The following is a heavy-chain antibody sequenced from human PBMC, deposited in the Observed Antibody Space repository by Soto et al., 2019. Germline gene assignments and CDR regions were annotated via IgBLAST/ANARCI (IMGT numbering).Heavy chain of an antibody. J-gene: IGHJ6*03. CDR3: AKDTEGYYYYIDV. CDR2: ISWNSGSI. V-gene: IGHV3-9*01. CDR1: GFTFNDYA. Sequence: SLRLSCAASGFTFNDYAMHWVLLAPGKGLEWVSGISWNSGSIGYADSVKGRFTISRDNAKNSLYLQMNSLRAEDTALYYCAKDTEGYYYYIDVWGKETTVTISS.